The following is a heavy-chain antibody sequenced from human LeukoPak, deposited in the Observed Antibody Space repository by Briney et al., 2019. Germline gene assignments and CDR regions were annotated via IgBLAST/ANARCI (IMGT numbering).Heavy chain of an antibody. D-gene: IGHD1-1*01. Sequence: SETLSLTCAVYGGSFSGYYWSWIRQPPGKGLEWIGEINHSGSTNYNPSLKSRVTISVDTSKNQFSLKLGSVTAADTAVYYCARVQRRRYNWNDAGDYWGQGTLVTVSS. CDR1: GGSFSGYY. CDR2: INHSGST. CDR3: ARVQRRRYNWNDAGDY. J-gene: IGHJ4*02. V-gene: IGHV4-34*01.